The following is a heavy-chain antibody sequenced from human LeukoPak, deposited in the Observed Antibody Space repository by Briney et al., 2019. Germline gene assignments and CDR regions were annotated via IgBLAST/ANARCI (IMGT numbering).Heavy chain of an antibody. CDR3: ARLVPPGGGDCTGSNCHSVYYFDY. Sequence: SETLSLTCSVSGGSISSSSYYWGWIRQTPGKGLEWIGSIYYSGSTYYNPSLKSRITTSIDMSKNQFSLKLNSVTAADTAVYYCARLVPPGGGDCTGSNCHSVYYFDYWGQGTLVTVSS. V-gene: IGHV4-39*01. D-gene: IGHD2-8*02. J-gene: IGHJ4*02. CDR1: GGSISSSSYY. CDR2: IYYSGST.